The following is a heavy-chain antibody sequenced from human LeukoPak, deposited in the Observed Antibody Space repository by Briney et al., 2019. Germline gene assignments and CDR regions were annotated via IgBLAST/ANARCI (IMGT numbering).Heavy chain of an antibody. CDR3: ASYPRYSSSPPFDY. Sequence: ASAKVSCEASGYTFTGQDMHWVRQAPGQGLEWMGWINPNTGVTNYAQRLQGRVTMTRDTTISTAYMELSRLTSDDTAVYYCASYPRYSSSPPFDYWGQGTLVTVSS. J-gene: IGHJ4*02. CDR1: GYTFTGQD. V-gene: IGHV1-2*02. D-gene: IGHD6-6*01. CDR2: INPNTGVT.